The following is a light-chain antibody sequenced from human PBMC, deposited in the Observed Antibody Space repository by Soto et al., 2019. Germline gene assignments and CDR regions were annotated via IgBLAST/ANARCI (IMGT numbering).Light chain of an antibody. CDR2: DAS. CDR1: QSVSSY. CDR3: QQYRSSPPLT. Sequence: EIVLTQSPGTLSLSPGERATLSCRASQSVSSYLAWYQQKPGQAPRLLIYDASSRATGIPDRFSGSGSGTDFTLTISRLETDDFAVYYCQQYRSSPPLTFGGGTKVEIK. J-gene: IGKJ4*01. V-gene: IGKV3-20*01.